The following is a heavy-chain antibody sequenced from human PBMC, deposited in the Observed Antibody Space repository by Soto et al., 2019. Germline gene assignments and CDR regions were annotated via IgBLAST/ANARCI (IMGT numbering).Heavy chain of an antibody. D-gene: IGHD5-12*01. CDR1: GGTFGSYA. V-gene: IGHV1-69*01. Sequence: QVQLVQSGAEVKKPGSSVKVSCKASGGTFGSYAISWVRQAPGQGLEWMGGIIPIFGTTNYAQKFQGRVTITADESTSTAYMELSSLRSEDTAVYYWAKGGYSGYDVQGYYYYYGMDVWGQGTTVTVSS. CDR3: AKGGYSGYDVQGYYYYYGMDV. J-gene: IGHJ6*02. CDR2: IIPIFGTT.